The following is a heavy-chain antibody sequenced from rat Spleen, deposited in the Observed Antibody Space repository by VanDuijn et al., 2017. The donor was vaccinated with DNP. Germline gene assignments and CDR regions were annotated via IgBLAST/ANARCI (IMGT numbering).Heavy chain of an antibody. CDR3: TGENSGTLDY. J-gene: IGHJ2*01. Sequence: VQLVESGGGLVQPGRSLKISCAASGFTFSNAAMYWVRQAPGKGLEWVARIRTKPNNYATYYADSVKGRFTISRDDSKSMVYLQMDNLKTEDTAMYYCTGENSGTLDYWGQGVMVTVSS. CDR2: IRTKPNNYAT. V-gene: IGHV10-5*01. CDR1: GFTFSNAA. D-gene: IGHD4-3*01.